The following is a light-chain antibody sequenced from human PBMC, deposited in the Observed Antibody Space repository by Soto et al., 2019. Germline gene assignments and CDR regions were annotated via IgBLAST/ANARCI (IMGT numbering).Light chain of an antibody. CDR3: QSYDSSLSGSV. Sequence: QSVLTQPPSVSGAPGQRVTLSCTGSSSNIGAGYDVHWYQQLPGTAPKLLIYGNSTRPSGVPDRFSGYTSGTSASLAITGLQAEDEADYYCQSYDSSLSGSVFGGGTKVTVL. J-gene: IGLJ3*02. V-gene: IGLV1-40*01. CDR1: SSNIGAGYD. CDR2: GNS.